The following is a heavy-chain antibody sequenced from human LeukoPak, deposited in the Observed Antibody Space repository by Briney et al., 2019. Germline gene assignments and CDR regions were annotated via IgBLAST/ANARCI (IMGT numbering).Heavy chain of an antibody. V-gene: IGHV4-39*01. J-gene: IGHJ3*02. CDR1: GGSISTDASY. CDR2: IYYSGST. D-gene: IGHD2-15*01. Sequence: SETLSLTCTVSGGSISTDASYWAWIRQPPGKGLEWIGSIYYSGSTYYSSSLKSRVTLSVDTSKNQFSLKLISVTAADTAVYYCARHPVGYCSGGSCPAAFDIWGQGTMVTVSS. CDR3: ARHPVGYCSGGSCPAAFDI.